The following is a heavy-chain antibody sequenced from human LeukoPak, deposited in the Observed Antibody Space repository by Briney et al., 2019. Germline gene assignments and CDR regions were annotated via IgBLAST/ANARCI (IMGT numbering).Heavy chain of an antibody. CDR3: ARRGAVAGNFDY. D-gene: IGHD6-19*01. J-gene: IGHJ4*02. V-gene: IGHV4-59*08. CDR2: IYYSGST. Sequence: PSETLSLTCTVSGGYISSYYWSWIRQPPGKGLEWIGYIYYSGSTNYNPSLKSRVTISVDTSKNQFSLKLSSVTAADTAVYYCARRGAVAGNFDYWGQGTLVTVSS. CDR1: GGYISSYY.